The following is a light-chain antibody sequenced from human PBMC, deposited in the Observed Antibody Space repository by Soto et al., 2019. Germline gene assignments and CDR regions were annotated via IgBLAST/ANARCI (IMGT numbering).Light chain of an antibody. CDR2: GAS. CDR3: QQYNNWSAGP. CDR1: QIVSSN. V-gene: IGKV3-15*01. Sequence: EIVMTQSPAALSVSPGERATVSCRASQIVSSNLAWYQQKPGQAPRLLIYGASTRATGIPARFSGSGSGTEFTLTISSLQSEDFAVYYCQQYNNWSAGPCAQGTKVAIK. J-gene: IGKJ1*01.